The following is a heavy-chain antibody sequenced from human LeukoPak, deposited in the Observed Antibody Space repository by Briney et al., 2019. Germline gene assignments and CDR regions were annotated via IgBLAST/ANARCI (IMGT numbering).Heavy chain of an antibody. J-gene: IGHJ4*02. CDR1: GFTFSDYD. V-gene: IGHV3-23*01. CDR2: ISGSDGST. D-gene: IGHD2-21*01. CDR3: AKKRSALVAIPYFDY. Sequence: GGSLRLSCVASGFTFSDYDMNWVRQAPGKGLEWVSGISGSDGSTYYADSVKGRFTISRDNSKNTLYLQMDSLRAEDTALYYCAKKRSALVAIPYFDYWGQGSLVTVSS.